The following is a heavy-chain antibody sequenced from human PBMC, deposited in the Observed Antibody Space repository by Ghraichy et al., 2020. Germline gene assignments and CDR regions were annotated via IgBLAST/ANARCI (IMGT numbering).Heavy chain of an antibody. CDR1: GDSISTYY. V-gene: IGHV4-59*01. D-gene: IGHD6-19*01. CDR3: ALGGAVAGPYIHY. J-gene: IGHJ4*02. Sequence: SETLSLTCNVSGDSISTYYWTWIRQPPGKELEWIGSIYPTGSTTYNPSLKSRVAISVDTSKNQFSLNLYSVTAADTAVYYCALGGAVAGPYIHYWGQGTLVSVSS. CDR2: IYPTGST.